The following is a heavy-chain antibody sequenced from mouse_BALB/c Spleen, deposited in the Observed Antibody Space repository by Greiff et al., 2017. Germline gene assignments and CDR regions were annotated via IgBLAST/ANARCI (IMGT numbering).Heavy chain of an antibody. J-gene: IGHJ4*01. Sequence: DVQLVESGGGLVKPGGSLKLSCAASGFTFSDYYMYWARQTPEKRLEWVATISDGGSYTYYPDSVKGRFTISRDNAKNNLYLQMSSLKSEDTAMYYCARSRDAMDYWGQGTSVTVSS. CDR2: ISDGGSYT. CDR1: GFTFSDYY. CDR3: ARSRDAMDY. V-gene: IGHV5-4*02.